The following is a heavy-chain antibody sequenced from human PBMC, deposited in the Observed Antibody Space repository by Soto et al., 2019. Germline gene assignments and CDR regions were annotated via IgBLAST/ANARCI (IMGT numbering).Heavy chain of an antibody. D-gene: IGHD6-19*01. Sequence: GGSLRLSCAASGFTFSSYGMHWVRQAPGKGLEWVAVISYDGSNKYYADSVKGRFTISRDNSKNTLYLQMNSLRAEDTAVYYCAKDRRSSGWYPPNDAFDIWGQGTMVTVSS. V-gene: IGHV3-30*18. J-gene: IGHJ3*02. CDR2: ISYDGSNK. CDR3: AKDRRSSGWYPPNDAFDI. CDR1: GFTFSSYG.